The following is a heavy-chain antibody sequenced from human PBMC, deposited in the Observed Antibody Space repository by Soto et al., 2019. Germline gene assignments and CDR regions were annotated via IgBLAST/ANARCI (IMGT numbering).Heavy chain of an antibody. CDR2: ISGSGGNT. J-gene: IGHJ4*02. CDR3: AKDLPVLRLGGYFDY. CDR1: GFTFSSYA. Sequence: PGGSLRLSCAASGFTFSSYAMSWVRQAPGKGLEWVSAISGSGGNTYYADSVRGQFTISRDNSKSTLYLQMNSLRAEDTAVYYCAKDLPVLRLGGYFDYWGQGTLVTVSS. D-gene: IGHD2-15*01. V-gene: IGHV3-23*01.